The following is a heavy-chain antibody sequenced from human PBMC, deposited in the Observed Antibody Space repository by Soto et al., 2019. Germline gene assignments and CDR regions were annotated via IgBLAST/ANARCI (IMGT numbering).Heavy chain of an antibody. V-gene: IGHV1-69*13. Sequence: GASVKVFCKASGGTFSSYAISWVRQAPGQGLEWMGGIIPIFGTANYAQKFQGRVTITADESTSTAYMELSSLRSEDTAVYYCARSTTNYYYYGMDVWGQGTTVTVSS. J-gene: IGHJ6*02. CDR2: IIPIFGTA. CDR3: ARSTTNYYYYGMDV. CDR1: GGTFSSYA. D-gene: IGHD4-4*01.